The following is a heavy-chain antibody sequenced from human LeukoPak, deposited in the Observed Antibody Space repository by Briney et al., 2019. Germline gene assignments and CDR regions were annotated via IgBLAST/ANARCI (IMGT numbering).Heavy chain of an antibody. CDR1: GFTFSSFG. CDR3: AKVSGSSWPFDY. J-gene: IGHJ4*02. CDR2: IRYDGSNK. Sequence: GGSLRLSCAASGFTFSSFGMNWVRQAPGRGLEWVTFIRYDGSNKYYADSVKGRFTISRDNSKNTLYLQMNSLRPEDTAVYYCAKVSGSSWPFDYWGQGTLVTVSS. D-gene: IGHD6-13*01. V-gene: IGHV3-30*02.